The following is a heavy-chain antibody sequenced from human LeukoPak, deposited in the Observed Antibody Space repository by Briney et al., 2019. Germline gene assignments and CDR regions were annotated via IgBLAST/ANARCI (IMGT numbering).Heavy chain of an antibody. D-gene: IGHD3-16*01. CDR1: GFTFSSYA. CDR3: ASDGGPFDH. Sequence: GGSLRLSCAASGFTFSSYAMHWVRQAPGKGLEWVAVISYDGSNKYYADSVKGRFTISRDNSKNTLYLQMNSLRDEDTAVYYCASDGGPFDHWGQGILVTVAS. CDR2: ISYDGSNK. V-gene: IGHV3-30-3*01. J-gene: IGHJ4*02.